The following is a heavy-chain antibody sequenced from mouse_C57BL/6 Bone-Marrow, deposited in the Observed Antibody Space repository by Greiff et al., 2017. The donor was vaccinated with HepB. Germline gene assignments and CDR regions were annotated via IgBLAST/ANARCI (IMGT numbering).Heavy chain of an antibody. Sequence: QVQLKQPGAELVMPGASVKLSCKASGYTFTSYWMHWVKQRPGQGLEWIGEIDPSDSYTKYNQKFKGKSTLTVDKSSSTAYMQLSSLTSEDSAVYYCARSRIITTVVATRYFDVWGTGTTVTVSS. CDR2: IDPSDSYT. V-gene: IGHV1-69*01. D-gene: IGHD1-1*01. CDR1: GYTFTSYW. CDR3: ARSRIITTVVATRYFDV. J-gene: IGHJ1*03.